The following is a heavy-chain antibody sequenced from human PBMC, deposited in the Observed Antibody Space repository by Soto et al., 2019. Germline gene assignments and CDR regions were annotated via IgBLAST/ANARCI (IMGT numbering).Heavy chain of an antibody. Sequence: AETLSLAGTVSGCSITSSYWIWIRRPPGKGLEWIAYIYDTGISGYTPSTSYNPSLKRRVTMSVDTSKSQFSLKLTSVTAADAAVYYCARGEDAFCYYGLDVWGQGITVTVSS. J-gene: IGHJ6*02. CDR1: GCSITSSY. V-gene: IGHV4-59*01. CDR3: ARGEDAFCYYGLDV. CDR2: IYDTGISGYTPST.